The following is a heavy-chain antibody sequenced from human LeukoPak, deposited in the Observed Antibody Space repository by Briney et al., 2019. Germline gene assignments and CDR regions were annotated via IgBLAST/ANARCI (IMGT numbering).Heavy chain of an antibody. CDR2: IYPGDSDT. J-gene: IGHJ4*02. V-gene: IGHV5-51*01. CDR3: ALTYYYDSSGYQNGGFYFDY. Sequence: GESLKISCKGSGYSFANYWIGWVRQMPGKGLEWMGIIYPGDSDTRYSPSFQGQVTISADMSISTAYLQWSSLKASDTAMYYCALTYYYDSSGYQNGGFYFDYWGQGTLVTVSS. D-gene: IGHD3-22*01. CDR1: GYSFANYW.